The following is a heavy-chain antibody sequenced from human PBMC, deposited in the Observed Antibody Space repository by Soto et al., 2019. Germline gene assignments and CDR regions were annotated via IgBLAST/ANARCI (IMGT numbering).Heavy chain of an antibody. D-gene: IGHD3-9*01. CDR3: ARVHILTGYYNQGHFFDY. Sequence: SETLSLTCTVSGGSISSYYWSWIRQPPGKGLEWIGYIYYSGSTNYNPSLKSRVTISVDTSKNQFSLKLSSVTAADTAVYYCARVHILTGYYNQGHFFDYWGQGTLVTVSS. J-gene: IGHJ4*02. V-gene: IGHV4-59*01. CDR1: GGSISSYY. CDR2: IYYSGST.